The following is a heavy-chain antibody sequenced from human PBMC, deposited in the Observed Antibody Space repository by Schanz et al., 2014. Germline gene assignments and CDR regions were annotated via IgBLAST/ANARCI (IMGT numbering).Heavy chain of an antibody. CDR3: ARVPEPGWFDP. Sequence: QVQLQESGPGLVKPSQTLSLTCTVSSGSIFTGGYYWGWILQHPGKGLEWIGYVYYSGNTYYNPSLKRRVTISVDTSKTQVSLKLRSVTPADTAVYYCARVPEPGWFDPWGQGTLVTVSS. CDR2: VYYSGNT. CDR1: SGSIFTGGYY. D-gene: IGHD1-26*01. J-gene: IGHJ5*02. V-gene: IGHV4-31*03.